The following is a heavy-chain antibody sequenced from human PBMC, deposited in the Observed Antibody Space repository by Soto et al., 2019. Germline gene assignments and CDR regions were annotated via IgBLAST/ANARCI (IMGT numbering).Heavy chain of an antibody. V-gene: IGHV3-30*18. CDR2: ISYDGSNK. Sequence: QVQLVESGGGVVQPGRSLRLSCAASGFTFSSYGMHWVRQAPGKGLEWVAVISYDGSNKYYADSVKGRFTISRDNSKNTLYLQMHSLRAEDTAVYYCAKGYGDYVYYYYYMDVWGKGTTVTVSS. CDR3: AKGYGDYVYYYYYMDV. D-gene: IGHD4-17*01. CDR1: GFTFSSYG. J-gene: IGHJ6*03.